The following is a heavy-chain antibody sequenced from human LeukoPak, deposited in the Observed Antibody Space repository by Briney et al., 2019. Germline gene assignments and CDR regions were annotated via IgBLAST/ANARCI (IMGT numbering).Heavy chain of an antibody. D-gene: IGHD3-22*01. V-gene: IGHV3-23*01. CDR3: ARDFYDSSGYYYDY. CDR2: VSGSGDKT. Sequence: GGSLRLSCAASGFTFSGYTMSWVRQAPGKGXXXXXAVSGSGDKTYYADSVKGRFTISRDNSKGTLYLQMNSLGAEDTALYYCARDFYDSSGYYYDYWGQGTLVTVSS. CDR1: GFTFSGYT. J-gene: IGHJ4*02.